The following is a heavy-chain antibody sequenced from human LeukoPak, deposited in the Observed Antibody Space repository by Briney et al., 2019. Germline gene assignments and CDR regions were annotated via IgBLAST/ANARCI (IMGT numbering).Heavy chain of an antibody. CDR3: ARGDSSGTPYWYFDL. Sequence: ASVKVSCKASGYTFTGYYMHWVRQAPGQGLEWMGWISANNGNTNYAQNLQGRVTMTTDTSTSTAYMELRSLRSDDTAVYYCARGDSSGTPYWYFDLWGRGTLVTVSS. CDR1: GYTFTGYY. J-gene: IGHJ2*01. D-gene: IGHD3-22*01. V-gene: IGHV1-18*04. CDR2: ISANNGNT.